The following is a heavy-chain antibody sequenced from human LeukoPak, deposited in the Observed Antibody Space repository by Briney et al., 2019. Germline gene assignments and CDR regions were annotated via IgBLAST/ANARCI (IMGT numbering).Heavy chain of an antibody. CDR2: IKQDGSEK. V-gene: IGHV3-7*01. J-gene: IGHJ6*02. D-gene: IGHD1-26*01. CDR1: GFTFRSYW. CDR3: ASGATLISV. Sequence: GGSLRLSCAASGFTFRSYWMSWVRQAPGKGLEWVANIKQDGSEKNYVDSVKGRFTISRDNAKNSLYLQMNSLRAEDTAVYYCASGATLISVWGQGTTVTVSS.